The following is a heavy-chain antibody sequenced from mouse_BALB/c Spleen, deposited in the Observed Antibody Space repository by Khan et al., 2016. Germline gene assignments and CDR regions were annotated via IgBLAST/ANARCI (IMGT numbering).Heavy chain of an antibody. D-gene: IGHD2-1*01. V-gene: IGHV1S137*01. CDR2: ISTYYGNT. CDR3: ARWNGNNAMDY. Sequence: QVQLQQSGPELVRPGVSVKISCKGSGYTFTDYAMHWVKQSHAKSLEWIGVISTYYGNTNYNQKFKGKATMTVDKSSSTAYMEIARLTSEDSAIYYCARWNGNNAMDYWGQGTSVTVSS. CDR1: GYTFTDYA. J-gene: IGHJ4*01.